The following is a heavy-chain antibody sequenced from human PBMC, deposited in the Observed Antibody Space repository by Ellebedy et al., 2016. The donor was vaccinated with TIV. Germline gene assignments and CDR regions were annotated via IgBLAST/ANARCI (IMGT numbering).Heavy chain of an antibody. D-gene: IGHD3-3*02. CDR3: ARAHF. Sequence: PGGSLRLSCVASGFTFRSEWMSWVRQAQGKGLEWVANIKEDGSEKDYVDLVKGRFTISRDNAKNSLYLQMNNLRVEDTAVYYCARAHFWGQGTLVTVSS. J-gene: IGHJ4*02. CDR1: GFTFRSEW. V-gene: IGHV3-7*01. CDR2: IKEDGSEK.